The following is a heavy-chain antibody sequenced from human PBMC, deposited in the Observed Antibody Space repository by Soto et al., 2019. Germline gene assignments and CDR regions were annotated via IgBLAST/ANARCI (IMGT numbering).Heavy chain of an antibody. CDR2: INPNSGGT. D-gene: IGHD6-13*01. Sequence: VKVSCKASGYTFTGYYMHWVRQAPGQGLEWMGWINPNSGGTNYAQKFQGWVTMTRDTSISTAYMELSRLRSDDTAVYYCARAYPLPSYSSSQSGVDGMDVWGQGTTVTVSS. CDR3: ARAYPLPSYSSSQSGVDGMDV. J-gene: IGHJ6*02. V-gene: IGHV1-2*04. CDR1: GYTFTGYY.